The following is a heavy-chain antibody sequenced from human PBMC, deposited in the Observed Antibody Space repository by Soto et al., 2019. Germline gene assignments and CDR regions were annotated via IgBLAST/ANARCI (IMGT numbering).Heavy chain of an antibody. CDR1: GYTFINYW. CDR2: IYPDDSDI. D-gene: IGHD4-17*01. CDR3: ARHLLGVTTPYFDY. Sequence: GESLKISCKGSGYTFINYWIGWVRQMPGKGLEWMGIIYPDDSDIRYSPSFQGQVTISADKSISTAYLQWSSLKASDTAMYYCARHLLGVTTPYFDYWGQGTLVTVSS. V-gene: IGHV5-51*01. J-gene: IGHJ4*02.